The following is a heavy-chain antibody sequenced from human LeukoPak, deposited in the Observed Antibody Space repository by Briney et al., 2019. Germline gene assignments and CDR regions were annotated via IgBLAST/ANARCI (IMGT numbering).Heavy chain of an antibody. CDR2: ISGSGVTT. CDR1: GFTFSTYA. D-gene: IGHD3-9*01. Sequence: GGSLRLSCVASGFTFSTYAMSWVRQAPGKGLEWVSVISGSGVTTNYADSVMRRSTISRDNSKNTVYLQMNSLRAEDTALYYCATLQYFDWLSVGNYWGQGTLVTVSS. J-gene: IGHJ4*02. V-gene: IGHV3-23*01. CDR3: ATLQYFDWLSVGNY.